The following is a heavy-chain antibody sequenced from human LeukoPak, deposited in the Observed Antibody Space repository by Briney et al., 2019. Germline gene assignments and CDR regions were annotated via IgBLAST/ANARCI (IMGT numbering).Heavy chain of an antibody. CDR3: ARHPGIQLRIDN. J-gene: IGHJ4*02. D-gene: IGHD5-18*01. V-gene: IGHV1-69*04. Sequence: SVKVSXXXXGGTFXSYAISWVRQAPGQGLEWMGRIIPILGIANYAQKFQGRVTITADKSTSTAYMELSSLRSEDTAVYYCARHPGIQLRIDNWGQGTLVTVSS. CDR2: IIPILGIA. CDR1: GGTFXSYA.